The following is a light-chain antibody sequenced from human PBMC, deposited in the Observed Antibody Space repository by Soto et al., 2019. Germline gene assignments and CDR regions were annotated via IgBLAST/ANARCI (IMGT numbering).Light chain of an antibody. CDR1: QSLNNNY. V-gene: IGKV3-20*01. CDR3: QRYGSSKT. CDR2: GAS. Sequence: EIVLTQSPGTLSLSPGERATLSCRASQSLNNNYLAWYQQKPGQAPRLLIYGASSRATGIPDRFSGGGSGTDCTLTIRSLATEEFAVYEWQRYGSSKTFGQGTEVEIK. J-gene: IGKJ1*01.